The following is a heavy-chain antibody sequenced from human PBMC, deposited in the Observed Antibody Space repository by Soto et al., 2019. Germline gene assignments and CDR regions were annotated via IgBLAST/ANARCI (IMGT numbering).Heavy chain of an antibody. CDR1: GLTVSGKKY. J-gene: IGHJ3*01. V-gene: IGHV3-53*01. CDR3: ASWHEREHAYDV. Sequence: PRLSCAAFGLTVSGKKYVAWVRQAPGKGLEWVSALYDVDGSFYADSVKGRFTTSSDSSKTTVYLQMNGLRPDDTAVYYCASWHEREHAYDVWGQGTTVTFSS. D-gene: IGHD1-1*01. CDR2: LYDVDGS.